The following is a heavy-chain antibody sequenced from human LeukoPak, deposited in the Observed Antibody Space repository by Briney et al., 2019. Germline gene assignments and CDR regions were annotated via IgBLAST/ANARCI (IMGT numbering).Heavy chain of an antibody. J-gene: IGHJ6*02. CDR2: IYTRGST. CDR1: GGSISGGSYY. D-gene: IGHD2-15*01. Sequence: PSQTLSLTCTVSGGSISGGSYYWSWIRQPAGKGLEWIGHIYTRGSTDYNPSLESRVTISVDTSKNQFSLRLRSVAAADTAVYYCARARVVVVAADYYYNGMDVWGQGTTVTVSS. V-gene: IGHV4-61*09. CDR3: ARARVVVVAADYYYNGMDV.